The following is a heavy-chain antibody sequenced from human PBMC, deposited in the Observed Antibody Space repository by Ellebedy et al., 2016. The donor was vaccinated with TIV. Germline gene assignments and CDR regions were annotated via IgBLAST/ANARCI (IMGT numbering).Heavy chain of an antibody. CDR2: TKRDGTAT. Sequence: GESLKISXVASGFIFSEFHIHWVRQVPGKGLVWVARTKRDGTATNYADSVKGRFTVFRDSDGKTVFLQMNSLKTEDTAVYYCTTVSVIWIGELLHYYGMDVWGQGTTVTVSS. J-gene: IGHJ6*02. CDR1: GFIFSEFH. CDR3: TTVSVIWIGELLHYYGMDV. D-gene: IGHD3-10*01. V-gene: IGHV3-74*01.